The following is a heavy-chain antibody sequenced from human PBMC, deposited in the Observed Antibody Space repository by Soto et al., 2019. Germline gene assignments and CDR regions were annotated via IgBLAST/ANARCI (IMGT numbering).Heavy chain of an antibody. CDR3: ARYLFCGGATCYPFPLYR. V-gene: IGHV4-59*01. CDR1: GNSISCYY. CDR2: INDSGNT. Sequence: PSETLSLTCTDSGNSISCYYWSWIRQPPGKGLEWIAYINDSGNTNYNPSLKSRVTISVDISKNQFSLKLSSVTAADTAIYYCARYLFCGGATCYPFPLYRWARGIVLPISS. D-gene: IGHD2-15*01. J-gene: IGHJ4*02.